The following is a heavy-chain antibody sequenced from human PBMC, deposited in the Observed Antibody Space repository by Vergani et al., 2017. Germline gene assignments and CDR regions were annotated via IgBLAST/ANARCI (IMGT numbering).Heavy chain of an antibody. CDR2: INPNSGGT. D-gene: IGHD6-13*01. V-gene: IGHV1-2*02. Sequence: QVQLVQSGAEVKKPGASVKVSCKASGYTFTGYYMHWVRQAPGQGLEWMGWINPNSGGTNYAQKFQGRVTMTRDTSISTVYMELSRLRSDDTAVYYCARDLWPRAAEYGMDVWGQGTTVTVSS. J-gene: IGHJ6*02. CDR3: ARDLWPRAAEYGMDV. CDR1: GYTFTGYY.